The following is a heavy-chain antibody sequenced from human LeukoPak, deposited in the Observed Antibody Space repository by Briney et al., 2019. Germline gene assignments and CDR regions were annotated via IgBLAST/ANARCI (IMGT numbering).Heavy chain of an antibody. CDR1: GGTFRTYA. D-gene: IGHD3-22*01. Sequence: GASVKVSCKASGGTFRTYAINWVRQAPGQGLEWMGRIVPLVDITNYAQKFQGRVTITADESTSTAYMELSSLRSEDTAVYYCYYDSSLNTPKTWFDPWGQGTLVTVSS. V-gene: IGHV1-69*04. CDR3: YYDSSLNTPKTWFDP. CDR2: IVPLVDIT. J-gene: IGHJ5*02.